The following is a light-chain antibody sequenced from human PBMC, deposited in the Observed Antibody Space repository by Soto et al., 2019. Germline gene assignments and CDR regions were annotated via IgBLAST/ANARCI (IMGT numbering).Light chain of an antibody. Sequence: QAVVTQPPSASGTPGQRVTITCSGSSSNIGSNTVNWYQQLPGTAPKLLIYTSNQRPSGVPDRFSGSKSGTSASLAISGLQSKDEADYYCAAWDDSLNGWVFGGGTKLTVL. CDR3: AAWDDSLNGWV. CDR1: SSNIGSNT. CDR2: TSN. J-gene: IGLJ3*02. V-gene: IGLV1-44*01.